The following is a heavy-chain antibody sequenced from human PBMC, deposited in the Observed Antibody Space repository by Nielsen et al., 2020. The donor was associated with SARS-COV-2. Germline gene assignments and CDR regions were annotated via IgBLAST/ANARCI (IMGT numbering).Heavy chain of an antibody. D-gene: IGHD3-22*01. V-gene: IGHV3-23*01. CDR2: ISGGDDST. J-gene: IGHJ4*02. Sequence: GESLKISCAASGFTFNNYHMSWVRQAPEKGLEWVSSISGGDDSTYYADSVKGRFTISGDNSKNTLYLQMNSLKAEDTAVYYCAKHRWGHFYDSIDYWGQGNLVTVSS. CDR3: AKHRWGHFYDSIDY. CDR1: GFTFNNYH.